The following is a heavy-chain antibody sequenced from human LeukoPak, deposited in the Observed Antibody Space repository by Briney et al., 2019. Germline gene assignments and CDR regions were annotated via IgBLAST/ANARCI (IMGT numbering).Heavy chain of an antibody. D-gene: IGHD2-2*01. CDR1: GGSVSSSNW. V-gene: IGHV4-4*02. CDR3: ARHTVVPADNFDY. CDR2: IYHSGST. Sequence: SGTLSLTCAVSGGSVSSSNWWSWVRQPPGKGLEWIGEIYHSGSTNYNPSLKSRVTISVDKSKDQFSLNLSSLTAADTAVYYCARHTVVPADNFDYWGQGTLVTVSS. J-gene: IGHJ4*02.